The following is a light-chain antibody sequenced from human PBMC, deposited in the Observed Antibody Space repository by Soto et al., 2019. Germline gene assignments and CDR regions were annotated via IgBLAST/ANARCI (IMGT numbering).Light chain of an antibody. CDR2: DAS. CDR1: QSISSW. Sequence: DIPMTQSPSTLSASVGDRVTITCRASQSISSWLAWYQQKPGKAPKLLIYDASTLKSGVPSRFSGSGSGTEFTLTISSLQPDDFATYYCQQYNTYPGTFGQGTKVEIK. V-gene: IGKV1-5*01. J-gene: IGKJ1*01. CDR3: QQYNTYPGT.